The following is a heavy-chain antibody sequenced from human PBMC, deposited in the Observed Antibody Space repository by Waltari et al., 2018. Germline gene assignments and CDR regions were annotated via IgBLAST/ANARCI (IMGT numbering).Heavy chain of an antibody. CDR2: IHRSGRT. CDR1: W. CDR3: ARDRGRGLYFDS. J-gene: IGHJ4*02. Sequence: WWSWVRQPPEKGREWIGQIHRSGRTYYNPSLESRVSVSVDTSNNKFFLKLSSAIAADTAVYYCARDRGRGLYFDSWGQGTLVTVSP. D-gene: IGHD2-15*01. V-gene: IGHV4-4*02.